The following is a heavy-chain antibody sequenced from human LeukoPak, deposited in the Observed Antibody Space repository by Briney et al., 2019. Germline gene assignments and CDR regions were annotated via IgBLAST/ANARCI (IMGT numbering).Heavy chain of an antibody. Sequence: GGSLRLSCAASGFSFSSYWMHWVRQAPGKGLVWVSRINSDGSSTSYADSVKGRFTISRDNAKNTLYLQMNSLRAEDTAVYYCARDRGSYLNGMDVWGQGTTVTVSS. D-gene: IGHD1-26*01. CDR3: ARDRGSYLNGMDV. CDR1: GFSFSSYW. CDR2: INSDGSST. V-gene: IGHV3-74*01. J-gene: IGHJ6*02.